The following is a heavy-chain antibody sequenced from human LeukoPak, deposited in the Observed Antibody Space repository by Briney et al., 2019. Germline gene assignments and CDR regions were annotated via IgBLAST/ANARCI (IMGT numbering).Heavy chain of an antibody. D-gene: IGHD3-22*01. J-gene: IGHJ4*02. CDR3: AKGYYDSSGYYPPPNFDY. CDR2: INPNSGGT. Sequence: ASVKVSCKASGYTFTGYYMHWVRQAPGQGLEWMGWINPNSGGTNYARKFQGRVTMTRDTSISTAYMELSRLRSDDTAVYYCAKGYYDSSGYYPPPNFDYWGQGTLVTVS. V-gene: IGHV1-2*02. CDR1: GYTFTGYY.